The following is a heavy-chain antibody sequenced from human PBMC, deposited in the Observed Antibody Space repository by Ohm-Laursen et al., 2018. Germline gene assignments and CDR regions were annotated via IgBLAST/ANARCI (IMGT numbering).Heavy chain of an antibody. D-gene: IGHD6-13*01. Sequence: TLSLTCGVSDDSIIGSYWSWIRQPPGKGLEWIGYIFYSGSTNYNPSLKSRVTILLDTSKNQFSLQLISVSAADTAVYYCARSKGDSWLYYYYGLDVWGHGTTVLVSS. CDR1: DDSIIGSY. V-gene: IGHV4-59*01. CDR2: IFYSGST. J-gene: IGHJ6*02. CDR3: ARSKGDSWLYYYYGLDV.